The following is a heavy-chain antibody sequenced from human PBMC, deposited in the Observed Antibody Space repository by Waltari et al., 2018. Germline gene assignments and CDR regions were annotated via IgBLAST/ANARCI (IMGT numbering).Heavy chain of an antibody. J-gene: IGHJ4*02. CDR3: ARGSSSWPFDY. D-gene: IGHD6-13*01. Sequence: QVQLQESGPGLVKPSETLSLTCAVSGYSISSGYYWGWIRQPPGKGLEWIGNIYHSGSTYYNPSLKSRVTISIDTSKNQFSLKLGSVTAADTAVYYCARGSSSWPFDYWGQGTLVTVSS. CDR1: GYSISSGYY. CDR2: IYHSGST. V-gene: IGHV4-38-2*01.